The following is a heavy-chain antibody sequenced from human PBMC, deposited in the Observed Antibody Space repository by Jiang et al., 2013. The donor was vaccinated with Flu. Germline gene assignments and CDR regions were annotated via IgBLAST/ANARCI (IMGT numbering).Heavy chain of an antibody. V-gene: IGHV1-18*04. J-gene: IGHJ6*03. CDR1: GYTFSNYG. Sequence: AEVKKPGASVKVSCRASGYTFSNYGINWVRQAPEQGLEWMGWISPYNDNTNYAPKFQDRVTITTDTSTRTAYLEVRRLRSDDTAVYYCARSGGTTIDYYFFHMDVWGRGTTVTVSS. CDR2: ISPYNDNT. CDR3: ARSGGTTIDYYFFHMDV. D-gene: IGHD1/OR15-1a*01.